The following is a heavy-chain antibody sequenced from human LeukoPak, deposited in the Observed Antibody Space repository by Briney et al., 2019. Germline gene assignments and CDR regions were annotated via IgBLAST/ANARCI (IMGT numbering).Heavy chain of an antibody. V-gene: IGHV3-53*01. Sequence: GGSLRLSCAASGFTVSSNYMSWVRQAPGKGLEWVSLIYSSGSTFYADSVRGRFTISRDNSKNTLYLQMNSLRPEDTAVYFCARDPSSFPNYFDYWGQGTLVTVSS. J-gene: IGHJ4*02. CDR1: GFTVSSNY. CDR3: ARDPSSFPNYFDY. D-gene: IGHD3-3*02. CDR2: IYSSGST.